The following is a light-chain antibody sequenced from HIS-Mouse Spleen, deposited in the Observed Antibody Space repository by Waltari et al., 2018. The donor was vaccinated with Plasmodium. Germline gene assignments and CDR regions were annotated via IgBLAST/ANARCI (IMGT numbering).Light chain of an antibody. CDR3: QQYGSSPYT. CDR1: QSVSSSY. J-gene: IGKJ2*01. Sequence: IVLTQSPGTMSLSPRERATLSCRASQSVSSSYLAGYQQKPGQGPSLLIYGASSRATGIPDRFSGSGSGTDFTLTISRLEPEDFAVYYCQQYGSSPYTFGQGTKLEIK. CDR2: GAS. V-gene: IGKV3-20*01.